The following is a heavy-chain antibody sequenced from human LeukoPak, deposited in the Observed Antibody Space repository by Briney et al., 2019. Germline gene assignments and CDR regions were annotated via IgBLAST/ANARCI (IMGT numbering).Heavy chain of an antibody. Sequence: KPGGSLSLSCAASGCTFSSYNMNWVRQAPGKGLEWVWFTNSSSSNIYYADSVKGRFIISRDHAKNSLYLQMNSLRAEDAALYDCARVMTTVTKWFDPWGQGTLVTVSS. CDR1: GCTFSSYN. CDR2: TNSSSSNI. CDR3: ARVMTTVTKWFDP. V-gene: IGHV3-21*01. J-gene: IGHJ5*02. D-gene: IGHD4-17*01.